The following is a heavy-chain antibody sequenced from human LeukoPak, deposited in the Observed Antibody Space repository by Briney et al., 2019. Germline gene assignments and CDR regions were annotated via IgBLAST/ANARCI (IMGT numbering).Heavy chain of an antibody. J-gene: IGHJ3*02. CDR2: MNPNSGNT. Sequence: ASVKVSCKASGYTFTSYDINWVRQATGQGLEWMGWMNPNSGNTGHAQKFQGRVTITRNTSISTAYMELSSLRSEDTAVYYCARGSVYSWDAFDIWGQGTMVTVSS. CDR3: ARGSVYSWDAFDI. CDR1: GYTFTSYD. V-gene: IGHV1-8*03. D-gene: IGHD1-26*01.